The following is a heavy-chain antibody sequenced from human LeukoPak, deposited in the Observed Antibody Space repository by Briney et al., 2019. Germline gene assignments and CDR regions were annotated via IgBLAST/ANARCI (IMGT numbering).Heavy chain of an antibody. J-gene: IGHJ4*02. Sequence: ASVKVSCKASGYTFTGYYMHWVRRAPGQGLEWMGWINPNSGGTNYAQKFQGRVTMTRDTSISTAYMELSRLRSDDTAVYYCARATGSSGWPTIDYWGQGTLVTVSS. CDR3: ARATGSSGWPTIDY. D-gene: IGHD6-19*01. CDR2: INPNSGGT. V-gene: IGHV1-2*02. CDR1: GYTFTGYY.